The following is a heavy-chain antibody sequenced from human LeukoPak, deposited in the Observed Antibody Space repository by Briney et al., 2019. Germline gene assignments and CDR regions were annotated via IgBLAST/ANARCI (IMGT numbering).Heavy chain of an antibody. CDR1: GGSISSYY. D-gene: IGHD2-8*01. V-gene: IGHV4-59*01. J-gene: IGHJ4*02. CDR2: IHYSGST. CDR3: ARARYHTEMTYFRTVYYFDY. Sequence: SETLSLTCAVSGGSISSYYWSWIRQPPGKGLEWIGYIHYSGSTNYNPSLKSRVTISVDTSKNQFSLKLSSATAADTAVYYCARARYHTEMTYFRTVYYFDYWGQGTLVTVSS.